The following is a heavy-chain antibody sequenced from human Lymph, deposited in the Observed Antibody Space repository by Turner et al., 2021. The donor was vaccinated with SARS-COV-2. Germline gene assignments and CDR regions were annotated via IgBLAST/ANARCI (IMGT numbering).Heavy chain of an antibody. CDR2: ISYDGSNK. V-gene: IGHV3-30*18. Sequence: QFQLVDSGGGVVQPGRSLRLSCAASGFTFSSYAMHWVRQAPGQGLEWVALISYDGSNKYYADSVKGRFTISRDNSKNTLYLQMNSLRAEDTAVYYCAKDGGGYSSTWGQGTLVTVSS. CDR3: AKDGGGYSST. J-gene: IGHJ5*02. D-gene: IGHD6-13*01. CDR1: GFTFSSYA.